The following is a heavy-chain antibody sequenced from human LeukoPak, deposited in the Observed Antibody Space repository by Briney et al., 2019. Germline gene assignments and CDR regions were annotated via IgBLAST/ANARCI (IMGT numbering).Heavy chain of an antibody. CDR3: ARGDCSGSICYSPMDV. J-gene: IGHJ6*03. CDR1: GGSISIYY. CDR2: IYRSGST. Sequence: SETLSLTCTVSGGSISIYYWVWIRQPPGKGLEWIGNIYRSGSTNYNPSLKSRVTISVDTSKNQFSLKVSSVTAADTAVYYCARGDCSGSICYSPMDVWGTGTTVTVSS. D-gene: IGHD2-21*01. V-gene: IGHV4-59*08.